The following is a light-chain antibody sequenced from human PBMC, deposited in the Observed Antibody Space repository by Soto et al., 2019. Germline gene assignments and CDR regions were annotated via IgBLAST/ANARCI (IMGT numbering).Light chain of an antibody. V-gene: IGKV3-15*01. CDR2: GAS. Sequence: EIVMTQSPATLSVSPGERATLSCRASQSVSSNLAWYQQKPGQAPRLLIYGASTRATGIPARFSGSASGTEFTLTISSLQSEDFAVYYCQQYNNWPPENTFVPGTKLEIK. CDR1: QSVSSN. CDR3: QQYNNWPPENT. J-gene: IGKJ2*01.